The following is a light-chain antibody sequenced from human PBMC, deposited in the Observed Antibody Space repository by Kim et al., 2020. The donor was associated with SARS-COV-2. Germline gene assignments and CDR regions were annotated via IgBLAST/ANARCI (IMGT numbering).Light chain of an antibody. CDR1: SSNIGSNY. V-gene: IGLV1-47*01. CDR2: RNN. CDR3: AAWDDSLSGYV. J-gene: IGLJ1*01. Sequence: QSVLTQPPSASGTPGQRVTISCSGGSSNIGSNYVYWYQHLPGTAPKLLIYRNNQRPSGVPERFSGSKSATSASLSISGLRSVDEADYYCAAWDDSLSGYVFGRGTKVTVL.